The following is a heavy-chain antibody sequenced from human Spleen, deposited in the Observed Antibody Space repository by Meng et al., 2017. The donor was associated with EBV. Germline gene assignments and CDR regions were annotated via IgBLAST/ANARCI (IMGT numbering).Heavy chain of an antibody. CDR2: IYYSGST. D-gene: IGHD3-22*01. J-gene: IGHJ4*02. CDR1: GGSVSSGSYY. Sequence: QWQLQGAGPGLVKPSETLSLPCTVSGGSVSSGSYYWSWIRQPPGKGLEWIGYIYYSGSTNYNPSLKSRVTISVDTSKNQFSLKLSSVTAADTAVYYCAGDVSGYYLWGQGTLVTVSS. CDR3: AGDVSGYYL. V-gene: IGHV4-61*01.